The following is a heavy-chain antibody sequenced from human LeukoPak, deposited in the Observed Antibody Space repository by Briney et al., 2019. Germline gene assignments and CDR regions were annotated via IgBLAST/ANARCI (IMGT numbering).Heavy chain of an antibody. D-gene: IGHD5-12*01. Sequence: ASVRVSCKTSGYTFTDYYLHWVRQAPGQGLEWVGWIHPNTGATHHAQKLQGRLTMTRDTSISTVYMELTRLRSDDTAVYYCARDMGRYSGYDYDYWGQGTLVTVSS. CDR1: GYTFTDYY. CDR3: ARDMGRYSGYDYDY. V-gene: IGHV1-2*02. J-gene: IGHJ4*02. CDR2: IHPNTGAT.